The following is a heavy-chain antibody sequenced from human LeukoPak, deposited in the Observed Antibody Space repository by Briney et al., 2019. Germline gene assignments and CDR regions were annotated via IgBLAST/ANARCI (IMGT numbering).Heavy chain of an antibody. D-gene: IGHD2-2*01. Sequence: GGSLRLSCAASGFTFSDYYMSWIRQAPGKGLEWVSYISSSSSYTNYADSVKGRFTISRDNAKNSLYLQMNSLRAEDTAVYYCARADIYCSSTSCYSGFAAFDIWGQGTMVTVSS. CDR3: ARADIYCSSTSCYSGFAAFDI. V-gene: IGHV3-11*05. CDR2: ISSSSSYT. CDR1: GFTFSDYY. J-gene: IGHJ3*02.